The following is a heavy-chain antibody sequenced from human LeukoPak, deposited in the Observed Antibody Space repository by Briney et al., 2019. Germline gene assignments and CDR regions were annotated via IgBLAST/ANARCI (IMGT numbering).Heavy chain of an antibody. CDR3: AREGGYCSGGSCYWFDP. D-gene: IGHD2-15*01. J-gene: IGHJ5*02. CDR2: IWYDGSNK. Sequence: GRSLRLSCAASGFTSSSYGMHWVRQAPGKGLEWVAVIWYDGSNKYYADSVKGRFTISRDNSKNTLYLQMNSLRAEDTAVYYCAREGGYCSGGSCYWFDPWGQGTLVTVSS. CDR1: GFTSSSYG. V-gene: IGHV3-33*01.